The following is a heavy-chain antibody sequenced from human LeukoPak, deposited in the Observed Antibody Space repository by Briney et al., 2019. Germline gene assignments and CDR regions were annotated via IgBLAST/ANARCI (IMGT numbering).Heavy chain of an antibody. CDR2: IYYSGST. V-gene: IGHV4-61*01. CDR1: GGSVSSGSYY. J-gene: IGHJ6*02. Sequence: SETLSLICTVSGGSVSSGSYYWSWIRQPPGKGLEWIGYIYYSGSTNYNPSLKSRVTISVDTSKNQFSLKLSSVTAADTAVYYCARDRSPEYSSGWYEYYYGMDVWGQGTTVTVSS. D-gene: IGHD6-19*01. CDR3: ARDRSPEYSSGWYEYYYGMDV.